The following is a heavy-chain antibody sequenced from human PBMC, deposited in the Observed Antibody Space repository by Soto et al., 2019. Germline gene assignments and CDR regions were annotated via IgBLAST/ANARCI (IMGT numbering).Heavy chain of an antibody. CDR2: IKSKTDGGTT. J-gene: IGHJ2*01. CDR3: ITEHGDYGGYFDL. D-gene: IGHD4-17*01. Sequence: EVQLVESGGGLVKPGGSLRLSCAASGFTFSNAWMNWVRQAPGKGLEWVGRIKSKTDGGTTDYAAPVKGRFTISRDDSKNTLYLQMNSLKTEDTAVYYCITEHGDYGGYFDLWGRGTLVTVSS. V-gene: IGHV3-15*07. CDR1: GFTFSNAW.